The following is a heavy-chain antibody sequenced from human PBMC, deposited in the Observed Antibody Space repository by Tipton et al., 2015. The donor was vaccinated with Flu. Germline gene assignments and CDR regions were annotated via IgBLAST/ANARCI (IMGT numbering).Heavy chain of an antibody. CDR1: GFDFSVYG. D-gene: IGHD3-22*01. J-gene: IGHJ6*02. Sequence: SLRLSCKVSGFDFSVYGMHWVRQAPGKGLEWVAVIWYDGSNIHYGDSVKGRFTVSRDNSRNTLYLQMNGLRAEDTAVYYCVSECYESARHYYYGMDVWGQGTTVTVSS. V-gene: IGHV3-33*01. CDR3: VSECYESARHYYYGMDV. CDR2: IWYDGSNI.